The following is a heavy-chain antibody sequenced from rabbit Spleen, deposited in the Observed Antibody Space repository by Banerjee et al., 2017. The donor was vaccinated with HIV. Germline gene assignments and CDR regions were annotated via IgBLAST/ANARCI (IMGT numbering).Heavy chain of an antibody. CDR2: IDTGRGSA. V-gene: IGHV1S40*01. CDR1: GVSFSTSSY. D-gene: IGHD1-1*01. J-gene: IGHJ6*01. CDR3: ARDSGDWCFDV. Sequence: QSVEESGGDLVKPGASLTLTCTASGVSFSTSSYMCWVRQATGKGLEWIACIDTGRGSAYYASWVISRFTGSKTSSTTVTLQMTSLTAADTASYFCARDSGDWCFDVWGPGTLVTVS.